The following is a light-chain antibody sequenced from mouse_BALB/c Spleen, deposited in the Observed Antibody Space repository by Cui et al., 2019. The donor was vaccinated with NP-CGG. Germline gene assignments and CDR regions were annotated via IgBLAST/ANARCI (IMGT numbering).Light chain of an antibody. CDR1: TGAVTTGNY. J-gene: IGLJ1*01. V-gene: IGLV1*01. CDR2: GTN. Sequence: QAVVTQESALPTSPGETVTLTCGSSTGAVTTGNYANWVQEKPDHLFTGLIGGTNNRAPGVPARFSGSLIGDKAALTITGAQTEDEAIYFCALWYSNHWVFGGGTKLTVL. CDR3: ALWYSNHWV.